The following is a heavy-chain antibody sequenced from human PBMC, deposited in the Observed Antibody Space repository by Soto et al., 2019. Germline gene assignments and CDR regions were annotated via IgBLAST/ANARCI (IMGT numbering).Heavy chain of an antibody. CDR2: INAGNGNT. CDR3: ASPSYGSGSLY. J-gene: IGHJ4*02. V-gene: IGHV1-3*01. D-gene: IGHD3-10*01. Sequence: QVQLVQSGAEVKKPGASVKVSCKASGYTFSTYALHWVRQAPGQRLEWMGWINAGNGNTKYSQKFQGRVTFTRDTSASTAYMELSSLRSEDTAVYYCASPSYGSGSLYWGQGTLVTVSS. CDR1: GYTFSTYA.